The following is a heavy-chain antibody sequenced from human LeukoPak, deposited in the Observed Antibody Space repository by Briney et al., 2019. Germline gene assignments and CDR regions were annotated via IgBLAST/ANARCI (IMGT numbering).Heavy chain of an antibody. Sequence: GGSLRLSCAASGFTFSGSAMHWVRQASGKGLEWVGRIRSKANSYATAYAASVKGRFTISRDDSKNTAYLQMDSLKTGDTAVYYCTRQYGDYGGYYYMDVWGKGTTVTISS. CDR1: GFTFSGSA. D-gene: IGHD4-23*01. V-gene: IGHV3-73*01. CDR2: IRSKANSYAT. CDR3: TRQYGDYGGYYYMDV. J-gene: IGHJ6*03.